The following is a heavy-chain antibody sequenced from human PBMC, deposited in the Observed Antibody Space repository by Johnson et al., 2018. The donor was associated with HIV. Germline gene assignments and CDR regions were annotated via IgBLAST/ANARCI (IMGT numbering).Heavy chain of an antibody. CDR2: IYSDGST. CDR3: ARDAPNFFDSSGVRDDAFDI. V-gene: IGHV3-66*01. J-gene: IGHJ3*02. Sequence: VQLVESGGGLVQHGGSLRLSCVASGFTVSGNYMNWVRQAPGKGLEWVSVIYSDGSTYYADSVQGRFTVSRDNSQNLLYLQLSSLRAEDTAVYYCARDAPNFFDSSGVRDDAFDIWGPGTMVTVSS. D-gene: IGHD3-22*01. CDR1: GFTVSGNY.